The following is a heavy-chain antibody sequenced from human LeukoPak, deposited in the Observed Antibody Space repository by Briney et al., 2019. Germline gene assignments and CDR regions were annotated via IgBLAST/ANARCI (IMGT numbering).Heavy chain of an antibody. J-gene: IGHJ4*02. V-gene: IGHV3-11*01. CDR2: IDPSGTAL. CDR3: ARAAYNWN. D-gene: IGHD1-20*01. CDR1: GFTFRDYV. Sequence: GGSLRLSCAASGFTFRDYVMSWGRQAPGKGVEWVSYIDPSGTALFYADSVKGRFTISRDNGKNSLYLQLRSLRADDTAVYYCARAAYNWNWGQGTLVTVSS.